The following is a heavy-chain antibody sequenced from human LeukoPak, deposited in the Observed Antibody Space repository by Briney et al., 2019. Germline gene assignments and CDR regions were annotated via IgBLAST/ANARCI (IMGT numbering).Heavy chain of an antibody. Sequence: SETLSLTCAVSGGSFIGYHWNWIRQPPGKGLEWIGEINHRGGTNYNPSLKSRVTLSVDTSKNQFSLRLRSVTVADTAVYYCARDPTTVVTTPYYFDDWGQGTLVTVSS. CDR3: ARDPTTVVTTPYYFDD. V-gene: IGHV4-34*01. D-gene: IGHD4-23*01. CDR2: INHRGGT. CDR1: GGSFIGYH. J-gene: IGHJ4*02.